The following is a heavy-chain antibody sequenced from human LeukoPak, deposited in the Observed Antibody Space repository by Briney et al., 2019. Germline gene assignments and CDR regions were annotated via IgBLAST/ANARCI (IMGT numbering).Heavy chain of an antibody. CDR3: ARAGVVAARLELRPYYFDY. CDR1: GGSFSGYY. Sequence: SETLSITCAVYGGSFSGYYWSWIRQPPGKGLKWIREINHSGSTNYTPSLKSRVTISVDTSKNQFSLKLSSVTAADTAVYYCARAGVVAARLELRPYYFDYWGQGTLVTVSS. D-gene: IGHD2-15*01. CDR2: INHSGST. V-gene: IGHV4-34*01. J-gene: IGHJ4*02.